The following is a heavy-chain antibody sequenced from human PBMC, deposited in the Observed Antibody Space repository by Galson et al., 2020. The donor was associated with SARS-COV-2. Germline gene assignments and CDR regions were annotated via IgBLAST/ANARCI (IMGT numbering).Heavy chain of an antibody. D-gene: IGHD6-6*01. CDR3: ARQVEYSTSSGLTGYYYGMDV. V-gene: IGHV4-59*08. Sequence: SETLSLTCTVSGGTIISYYWSWIRQPPGKGLEWLGYIYYSGSTKYNPSLKSRVTISADTYKNQVSLRLTSVTAADTAVYYCARQVEYSTSSGLTGYYYGMDVWGQGTAVTVSS. CDR2: IYYSGST. J-gene: IGHJ6*02. CDR1: GGTIISYY.